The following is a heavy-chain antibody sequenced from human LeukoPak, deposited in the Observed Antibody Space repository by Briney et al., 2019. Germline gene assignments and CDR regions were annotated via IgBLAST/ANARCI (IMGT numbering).Heavy chain of an antibody. V-gene: IGHV4-34*01. CDR2: INHSGST. Sequence: SETLSLTCAVYGGSFSGYYWSWIRQPPGKGLEWIGEINHSGSTNYNPSLKSRVTISVDTSKNQFSLKLGSVTAADTAVYYCARSNYYDSSGYSYWGQGTLVTVSS. CDR1: GGSFSGYY. D-gene: IGHD3-22*01. CDR3: ARSNYYDSSGYSY. J-gene: IGHJ4*02.